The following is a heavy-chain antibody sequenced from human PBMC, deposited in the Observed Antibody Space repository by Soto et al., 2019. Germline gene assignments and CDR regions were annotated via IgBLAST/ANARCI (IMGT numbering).Heavy chain of an antibody. CDR3: ARAPSPSCSGGSCRILQH. Sequence: GASVKVSCXASGGTFSSYAISWVRQAPGQGLEWMGGIIPIFGTANYAQKFQGRVTITADESTSTAYMELSSLRSEDTAVYYCARAPSPSCSGGSCRILQHWGQGTLVTVSS. CDR2: IIPIFGTA. CDR1: GGTFSSYA. D-gene: IGHD2-15*01. J-gene: IGHJ1*01. V-gene: IGHV1-69*13.